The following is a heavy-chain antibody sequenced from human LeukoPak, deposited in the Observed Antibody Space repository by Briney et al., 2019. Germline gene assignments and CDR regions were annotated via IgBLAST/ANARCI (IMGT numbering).Heavy chain of an antibody. Sequence: GGSLRLSCAASGFTFSSYAMHWVRQAPGKGLEWVAVISYDGSNKNYADSVKGRFTISRDNSKNTLYLQMNSLRAEDTAVYYCAREAYNYYDSSGYFMGSWGRGTLVTVSS. CDR3: AREAYNYYDSSGYFMGS. CDR2: ISYDGSNK. D-gene: IGHD3-22*01. CDR1: GFTFSSYA. V-gene: IGHV3-30*04. J-gene: IGHJ4*02.